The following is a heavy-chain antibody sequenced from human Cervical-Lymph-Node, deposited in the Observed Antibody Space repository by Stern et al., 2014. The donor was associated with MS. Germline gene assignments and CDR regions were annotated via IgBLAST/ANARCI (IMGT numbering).Heavy chain of an antibody. V-gene: IGHV4-31*03. CDR1: SGSLNSGNYY. Sequence: QVQLQESGPGLVRPSQTLCLSCSVSSGSLNSGNYYWSWNRQQPGKGLAWIGYIPSSGRSFCSPSLKSRLIISVDTSKNQFSHKVSSVTAADTAVYYCARGDGEQQLPGSNWFDPWGQGTLVTVSS. J-gene: IGHJ5*02. CDR3: ARGDGEQQLPGSNWFDP. D-gene: IGHD6-13*01. CDR2: IPSSGRS.